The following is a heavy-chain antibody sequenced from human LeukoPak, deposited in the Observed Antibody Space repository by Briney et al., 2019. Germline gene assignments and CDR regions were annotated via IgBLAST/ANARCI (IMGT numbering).Heavy chain of an antibody. CDR2: ISSSSSTI. J-gene: IGHJ5*02. CDR3: AREDYDFWSGYSTGPSVANWFDP. CDR1: GFTFSDYA. D-gene: IGHD3-3*01. Sequence: TGGSLRLSCSASGFTFSDYAMHCVRQAPGKGLEWVSYISSSSSTIYYADSVKGRFTISRDNAKNSLYLQMNSLGAEDTAVYYCAREDYDFWSGYSTGPSVANWFDPWGQGTLVTVSS. V-gene: IGHV3-48*01.